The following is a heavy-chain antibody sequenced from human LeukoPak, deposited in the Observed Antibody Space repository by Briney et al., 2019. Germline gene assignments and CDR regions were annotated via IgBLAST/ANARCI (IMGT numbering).Heavy chain of an antibody. CDR3: ARGSGDTPSFDY. Sequence: SETLSLTCTVSGGSISSYYWSWIRQPPGKGLEWIRYIYYSGSTNYNPSLKSRVTISVDTSKNQFSLKLSSVTAADTAVYYCARGSGDTPSFDYWGQGTLVTVSS. V-gene: IGHV4-59*01. D-gene: IGHD2-15*01. CDR1: GGSISSYY. J-gene: IGHJ4*02. CDR2: IYYSGST.